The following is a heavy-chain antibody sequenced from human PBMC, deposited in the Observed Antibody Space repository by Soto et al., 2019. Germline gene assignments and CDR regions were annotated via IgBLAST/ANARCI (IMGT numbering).Heavy chain of an antibody. D-gene: IGHD6-13*01. CDR1: GFTFSSYG. Sequence: PGGSLRLSCAASGFTFSSYGMHWVRQAPGKGLEWVAVIWYDGSNKYYADSVKGRFTISRDNSKNTLYLQMNSLRAEDTAVYYCARDSDSFYSWLHYYYYYGMDVWGQGTTVTVSS. CDR3: ARDSDSFYSWLHYYYYYGMDV. J-gene: IGHJ6*02. CDR2: IWYDGSNK. V-gene: IGHV3-33*01.